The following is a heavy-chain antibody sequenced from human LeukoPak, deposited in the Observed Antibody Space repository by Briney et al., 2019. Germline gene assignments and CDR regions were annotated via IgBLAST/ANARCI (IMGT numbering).Heavy chain of an antibody. CDR1: GFTFSSYS. CDR2: IYSGGST. D-gene: IGHD3-16*01. CDR3: ARVSRMITFGGVSDWFDP. J-gene: IGHJ5*02. Sequence: GGSLRLSCAASGFTFSSYSMNWFRQAPGKRLEWGSVIYSGGSTYYADSVKGRFTISRDNSKNTLYLQMNSLRAEDTAVYYCARVSRMITFGGVSDWFDPWGQGTLVTVSS. V-gene: IGHV3-53*01.